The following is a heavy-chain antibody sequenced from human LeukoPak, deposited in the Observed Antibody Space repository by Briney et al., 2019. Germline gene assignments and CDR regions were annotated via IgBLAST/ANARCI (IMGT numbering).Heavy chain of an antibody. V-gene: IGHV4-34*01. CDR2: INHSGST. D-gene: IGHD3-16*01. CDR3: ARERGRNMITEPFDY. Sequence: SETLSITCAVYGGSFSGYYWSWIRQPPGKGLEWIGEINHSGSTNYNPSLKSRVTISVDTSKNQFSLKLSSVTAADTAVYYCARERGRNMITEPFDYWGQGTLVTVSS. CDR1: GGSFSGYY. J-gene: IGHJ4*02.